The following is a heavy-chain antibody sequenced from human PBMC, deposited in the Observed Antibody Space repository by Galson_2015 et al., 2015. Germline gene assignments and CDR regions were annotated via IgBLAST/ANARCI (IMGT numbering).Heavy chain of an antibody. J-gene: IGHJ4*02. V-gene: IGHV3-30*01. CDR1: GFTFSSYA. Sequence: SLRLSCAASGFTFSSYAMHWVRQAPGKGLEWVAVISYDGSNKYYADSVKGRFTISRDNSKNTLYLQMNSLRAEDTAVYYCARAQDIVVVVAPPFDYWGQGTLVTVSS. D-gene: IGHD2-15*01. CDR3: ARAQDIVVVVAPPFDY. CDR2: ISYDGSNK.